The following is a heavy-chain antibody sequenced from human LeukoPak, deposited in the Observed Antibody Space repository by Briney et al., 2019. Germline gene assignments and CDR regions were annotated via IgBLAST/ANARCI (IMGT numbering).Heavy chain of an antibody. J-gene: IGHJ4*02. V-gene: IGHV1-18*04. CDR2: ISAYNGNT. CDR3: ARGGIYCSGGSCCSEPLPLDY. D-gene: IGHD2-15*01. CDR1: GYTFTSYG. Sequence: ASVKASCKPSGYTFTSYGISWVRQAPGHGLEWMGWISAYNGNTKYAQKIQGRVTMTTDTSTSTAYMELRSLRSDDTAVYYCARGGIYCSGGSCCSEPLPLDYWGQGTLVTVSS.